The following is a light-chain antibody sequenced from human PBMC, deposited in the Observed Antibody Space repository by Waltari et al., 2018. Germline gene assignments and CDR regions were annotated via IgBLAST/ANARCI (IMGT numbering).Light chain of an antibody. CDR1: SGAVGGYNN. Sequence: QSALTQPASVSGSPGRSITISCPGTSGAVGGYNNVPWYQQHPGKAPKLMIYEVSNRPSGVSNRFSGSKSGNTASLTISGLQAEDEADYYCSSYTSSSTLVFGTGTKVTVL. V-gene: IGLV2-14*01. CDR2: EVS. J-gene: IGLJ1*01. CDR3: SSYTSSSTLV.